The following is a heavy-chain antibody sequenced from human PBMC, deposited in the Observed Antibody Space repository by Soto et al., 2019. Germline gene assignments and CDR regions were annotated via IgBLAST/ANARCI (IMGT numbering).Heavy chain of an antibody. J-gene: IGHJ4*02. Sequence: TLVNPTQTLTLTCTFSGFSLSTSEVGVGWIRQPPGKALEWLALIYWNDEKRYSPSLQNRLTITKDTSKSLVVFTMTNMDPVDTATYYCARKSGTSSPEDYWGQGTLVTVSS. CDR1: GFSLSTSEVG. D-gene: IGHD6-6*01. CDR3: ARKSGTSSPEDY. V-gene: IGHV2-5*01. CDR2: IYWNDEK.